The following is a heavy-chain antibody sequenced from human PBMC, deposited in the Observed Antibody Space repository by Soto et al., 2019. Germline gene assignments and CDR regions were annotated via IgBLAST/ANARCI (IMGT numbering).Heavy chain of an antibody. Sequence: GGSLRLSFAASGFTFSSYAMSWVRQAPGKGLEWVSAISGSGGSTYYADSVKGRFTISRDNSKNTLYLQMNSLRAEDTALYYCAKTTPRLRNVFDIWGQGTMVTVSS. V-gene: IGHV3-23*01. J-gene: IGHJ3*02. CDR1: GFTFSSYA. CDR2: ISGSGGST. CDR3: AKTTPRLRNVFDI. D-gene: IGHD3-3*01.